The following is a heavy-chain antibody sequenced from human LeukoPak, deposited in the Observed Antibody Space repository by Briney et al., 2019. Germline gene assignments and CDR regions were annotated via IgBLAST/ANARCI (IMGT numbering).Heavy chain of an antibody. J-gene: IGHJ4*02. Sequence: PGGSLRLSCAASGFTFINYGMNWVRQAPGKGLAWVSYISGSGSIIYYADSVKGRFTISRDDAKNSLYLQMDSLRAEDTAVYFCARYGTTFDYWGQGTLVTVSS. CDR1: GFTFINYG. CDR3: ARYGTTFDY. CDR2: ISGSGSII. V-gene: IGHV3-48*01. D-gene: IGHD1-1*01.